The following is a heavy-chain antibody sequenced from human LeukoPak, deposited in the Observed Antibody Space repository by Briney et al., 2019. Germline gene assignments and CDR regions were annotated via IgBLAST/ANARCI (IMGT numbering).Heavy chain of an antibody. CDR3: ARDFPPVEEQWPLA. J-gene: IGHJ5*02. CDR2: IYHSGIT. Sequence: PSGTLSLTCAVSGGSISSTNWWSWVRQPPGKGLEWIGEIYHSGITNYNASLKSRVTILVDKSKNQFSLKLTSVTAADTAVYYCARDFPPVEEQWPLAWGQGTLVAVSS. D-gene: IGHD6-19*01. V-gene: IGHV4-4*02. CDR1: GGSISSTNW.